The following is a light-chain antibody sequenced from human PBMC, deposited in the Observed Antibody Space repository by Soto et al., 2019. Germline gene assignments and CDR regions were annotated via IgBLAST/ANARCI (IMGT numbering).Light chain of an antibody. V-gene: IGKV3-20*01. Sequence: EIVMTQSPATLSVSPGGRATLSCRASQSISDTLAWYQQKPGQAPRLLIYDASSRATGIPDRFSGSGSGTDFTLTISRLEPEDFAVYFCQHCGISPHTFGQGTKVDIK. CDR3: QHCGISPHT. J-gene: IGKJ1*01. CDR2: DAS. CDR1: QSISDT.